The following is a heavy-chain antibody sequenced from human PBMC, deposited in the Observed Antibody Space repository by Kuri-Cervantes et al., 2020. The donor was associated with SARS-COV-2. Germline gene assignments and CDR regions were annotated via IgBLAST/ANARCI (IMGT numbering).Heavy chain of an antibody. CDR3: TKDRLGVHDF. CDR2: ISHDGKNK. J-gene: IGHJ4*02. Sequence: GGSLRLSCAASGFNFSRTDMHWVRQAPGKGLEWVAVISHDGKNKKCIASGKGRFTISRDNSQNTLYLQMKSLRNEDTAMYFCTKDRLGVHDFWGQGTLVTVSS. CDR1: GFNFSRTD. V-gene: IGHV3-30*18. D-gene: IGHD2-8*01.